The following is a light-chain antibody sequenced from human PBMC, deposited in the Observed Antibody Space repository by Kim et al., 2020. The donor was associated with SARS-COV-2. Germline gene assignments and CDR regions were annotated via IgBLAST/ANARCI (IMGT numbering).Light chain of an antibody. J-gene: IGLJ2*01. CDR1: SLRSYY. Sequence: SSELTQDPAVSVALGQTVRITCQGDSLRSYYASWYQQKPGQAPVLVIYGKNNRPSVIPDRFSGSSSGNTASLTITGAQAEDEADYYCNSRDSSGNHLVFGGGYQLTVL. CDR3: NSRDSSGNHLV. V-gene: IGLV3-19*01. CDR2: GKN.